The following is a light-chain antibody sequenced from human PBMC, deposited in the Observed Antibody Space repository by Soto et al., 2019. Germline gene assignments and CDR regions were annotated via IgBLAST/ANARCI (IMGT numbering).Light chain of an antibody. V-gene: IGKV1-5*01. CDR2: DAS. CDR1: QYISNW. CDR3: QQYNSFSGT. Sequence: DIQMTQSPSALSASVGDRVIITCRASQYISNWVAWYQQKPGKAPKLLIYDASTLESGVPSRFTGSSSGTEFTLTISSLQPDAFATYYCQQYNSFSGTFGGGTKVEIK. J-gene: IGKJ4*01.